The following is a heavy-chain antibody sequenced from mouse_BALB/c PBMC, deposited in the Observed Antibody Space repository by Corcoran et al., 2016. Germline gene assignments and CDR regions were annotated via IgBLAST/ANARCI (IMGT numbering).Heavy chain of an antibody. D-gene: IGHD2-12*01. Sequence: QVTLKESGPGLLQPSQTLSLTCSFSGFSLSTSGMGVSWIRQPSGKGLEWLAHIYWDDDKHYNPSLKSRLTISKDTSRNQVFLKITSVDTADAATYYCARRGDYNYDDWYFDVWGAGTTVTVSS. V-gene: IGHV8-12*01. CDR1: GFSLSTSGMG. CDR3: ARRGDYNYDDWYFDV. J-gene: IGHJ1*01. CDR2: IYWDDDK.